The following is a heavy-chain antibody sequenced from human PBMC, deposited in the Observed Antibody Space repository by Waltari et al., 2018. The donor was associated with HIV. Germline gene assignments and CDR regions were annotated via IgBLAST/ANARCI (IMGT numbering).Heavy chain of an antibody. CDR1: GYSISSGYY. J-gene: IGHJ4*02. D-gene: IGHD6-13*01. CDR2: IYYVGGT. CDR3: AREGWAATGDY. V-gene: IGHV4-38-2*02. Sequence: QVQLQESGPGLVKPSETLSLTCVVSGYSISSGYYWGCIRHPPGKGLEWIRRIYYVGGTYYNPSHKSRVTISVDTSKNQFSLKLSSVTAADTAVYYCAREGWAATGDYWGQGTLVTVSS.